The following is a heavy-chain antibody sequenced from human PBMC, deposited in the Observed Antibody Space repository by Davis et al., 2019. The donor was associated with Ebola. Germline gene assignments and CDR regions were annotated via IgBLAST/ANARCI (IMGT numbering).Heavy chain of an antibody. CDR1: GFTFSSYA. CDR2: ISGSGGST. Sequence: GGSLRLSCPASGFTFSSYAMSWVRQAPGKGLEWVSAISGSGGSTYYADSVKGRFTISRDNAKNTLYLQMNSLRAEDTAVYYCAREEYYYYYGMDVWGQGTTVTVSS. CDR3: AREEYYYYYGMDV. J-gene: IGHJ6*02. V-gene: IGHV3-23*01.